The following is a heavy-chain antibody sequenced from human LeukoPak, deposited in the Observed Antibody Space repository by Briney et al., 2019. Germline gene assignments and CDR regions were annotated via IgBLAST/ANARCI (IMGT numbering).Heavy chain of an antibody. J-gene: IGHJ4*02. Sequence: GGSLRLSCAVSGFTFSSYAMSWVRQAPGKGLEWVSAISGSGGSTYYADSVKGRFTISRDNSKNTLYLQMNSLRAEDTAVYYCAKANKERGHYYFDYWGQGTLVTVSS. V-gene: IGHV3-23*01. D-gene: IGHD1-26*01. CDR3: AKANKERGHYYFDY. CDR1: GFTFSSYA. CDR2: ISGSGGST.